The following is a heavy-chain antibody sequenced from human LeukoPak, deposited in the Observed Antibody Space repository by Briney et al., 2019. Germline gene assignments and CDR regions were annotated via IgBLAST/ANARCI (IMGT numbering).Heavy chain of an antibody. V-gene: IGHV1-69*13. Sequence: ASVKVSCKASGNTFSDYIFSWVRQAPGQGLEWMGGIIPMDGTSKNRQKFQDRVTVTADASTSTVYLEVSSLRSEDTAVYYCARLGYCSSTSCSDAFDIWGQGTMVTVSS. D-gene: IGHD2-2*01. CDR3: ARLGYCSSTSCSDAFDI. J-gene: IGHJ3*02. CDR2: IIPMDGTS. CDR1: GNTFSDYI.